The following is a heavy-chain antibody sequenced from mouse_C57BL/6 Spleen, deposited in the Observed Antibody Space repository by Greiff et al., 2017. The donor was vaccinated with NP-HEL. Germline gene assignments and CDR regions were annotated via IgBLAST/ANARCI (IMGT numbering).Heavy chain of an antibody. D-gene: IGHD2-4*01. V-gene: IGHV1-15*01. J-gene: IGHJ1*03. CDR2: IDPETGGT. Sequence: QVQLQQSGAELVRPGASVTLSCKASGYTFTDYEMHWVKQTPVHGLEWIGAIDPETGGTAYNQKFKGKAILTADKSSSTAYMELRSLTSEDSAVYYCTRGGGDYDGWYFDVWGTGTTVTVSS. CDR1: GYTFTDYE. CDR3: TRGGGDYDGWYFDV.